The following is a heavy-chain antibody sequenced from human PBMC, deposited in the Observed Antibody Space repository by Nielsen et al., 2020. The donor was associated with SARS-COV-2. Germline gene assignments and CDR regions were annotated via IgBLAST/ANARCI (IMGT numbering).Heavy chain of an antibody. V-gene: IGHV3-30*04. J-gene: IGHJ4*02. CDR2: ISYDGSNN. CDR1: GFTFSPYA. CDR3: ARGNGWGSYFDY. D-gene: IGHD7-27*01. Sequence: SLRLSCAASGFTFSPYAMHWVRQAPGKGLDWVAVISYDGSNNFYADSVKGRFTISRDNSKNTLYLQMNSLRAEDTAVYYCARGNGWGSYFDYWGQGTLVTVSS.